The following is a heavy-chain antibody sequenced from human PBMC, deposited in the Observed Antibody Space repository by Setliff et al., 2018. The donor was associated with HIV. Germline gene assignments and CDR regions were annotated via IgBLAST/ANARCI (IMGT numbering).Heavy chain of an antibody. CDR2: LHSSGDA. Sequence: PSETLSLTCSVSGGSVSSSSYHWTWIRQPAGKGLEWIGHLHSSGDAYYGPSLKSRVAMSLDTSKNQFSLRPNSVTAADTAVYYCARESPSMSLDAWGQGTLVTV. J-gene: IGHJ1*01. CDR1: GGSVSSSSYH. D-gene: IGHD3-10*02. CDR3: ARESPSMSLDA. V-gene: IGHV4-61*09.